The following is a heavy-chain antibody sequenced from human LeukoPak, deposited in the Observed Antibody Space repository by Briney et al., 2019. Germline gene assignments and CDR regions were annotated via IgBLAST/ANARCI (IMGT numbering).Heavy chain of an antibody. D-gene: IGHD2-21*02. CDR1: GGTFSRYA. V-gene: IGHV1-69*13. Sequence: SVTVSCKASGGTFSRYAISWVRQAPGQGLEWMGGIIPIFGTANYAYKFQGRVTITADESKSTAYMELSSLRSEDTAVYYCARVLAYCGGDCLRSFDYWGEGTLVTVCS. CDR3: ARVLAYCGGDCLRSFDY. CDR2: IIPIFGTA. J-gene: IGHJ4*02.